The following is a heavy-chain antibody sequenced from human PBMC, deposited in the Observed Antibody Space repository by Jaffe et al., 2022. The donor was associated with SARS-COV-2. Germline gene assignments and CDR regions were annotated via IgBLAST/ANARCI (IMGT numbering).Heavy chain of an antibody. J-gene: IGHJ4*02. CDR2: IKSKTDGGTT. D-gene: IGHD4-17*01. CDR1: GFTFSNAW. Sequence: EVQLVESGGGLVKPGGSLRLSCAASGFTFSNAWMSWVRQAPGKGLEWVGRIKSKTDGGTTDYAAPVKGRFTISRDDSKNTLYLQMNSLKTEDTAVYYCTTETPTTDYGDYGGWGQGTLVTVSS. CDR3: TTETPTTDYGDYGG. V-gene: IGHV3-15*01.